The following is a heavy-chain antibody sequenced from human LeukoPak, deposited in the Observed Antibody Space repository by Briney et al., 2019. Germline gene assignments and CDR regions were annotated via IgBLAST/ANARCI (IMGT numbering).Heavy chain of an antibody. CDR1: GGSISSGGYS. D-gene: IGHD3-10*01. CDR2: IYHSGRT. J-gene: IGHJ5*02. CDR3: ARSLYYGSGGWFDP. V-gene: IGHV4-30-2*01. Sequence: PSETLSLTCAVSGGSISSGGYSWSWIRQPPGKGLEWIGYIYHSGRTYYNPSLKSRVTISVDRSKNQFSLKLSSVTAADTAVYYCARSLYYGSGGWFDPWGQGTLVTVSS.